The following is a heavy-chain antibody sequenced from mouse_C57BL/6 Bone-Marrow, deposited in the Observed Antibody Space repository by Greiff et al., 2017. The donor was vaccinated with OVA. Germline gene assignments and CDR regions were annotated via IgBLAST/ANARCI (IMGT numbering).Heavy chain of an antibody. Sequence: EVKVVESGGGLVKPGGSLKLSCAASGFTFSSYAMSWVHQTPEKRLEWVATISDGGGYTYYPDNVKGRFTLSRDNAKNTLYLQMSNLTSEDTAMYYCAREYYDYDGGFAYWGQGTLVTVSA. CDR2: ISDGGGYT. CDR1: GFTFSSYA. J-gene: IGHJ3*01. V-gene: IGHV5-4*01. D-gene: IGHD2-4*01. CDR3: AREYYDYDGGFAY.